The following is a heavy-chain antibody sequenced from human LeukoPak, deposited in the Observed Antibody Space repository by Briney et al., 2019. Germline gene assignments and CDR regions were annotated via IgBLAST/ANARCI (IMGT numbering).Heavy chain of an antibody. CDR1: GFTFTNYP. Sequence: GGSLRLSCAAYGFTFTNYPMSWVRQAPGEGAEGVSSISTSGESTYYADSVKGRFTISRENSRNTLFLQMNSLRGEDTAVYYCAKGGYSSTWRFDYWGQGTLVTVSS. CDR2: ISTSGEST. J-gene: IGHJ4*02. D-gene: IGHD6-13*01. V-gene: IGHV3-23*01. CDR3: AKGGYSSTWRFDY.